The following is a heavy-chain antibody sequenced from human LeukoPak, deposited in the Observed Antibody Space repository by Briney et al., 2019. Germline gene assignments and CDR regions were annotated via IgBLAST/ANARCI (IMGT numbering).Heavy chain of an antibody. D-gene: IGHD5/OR15-5a*01. Sequence: GGSLRLSCAASGFTFSSNGMHWVRQAPGKGLEWVAVIWADGSQKYYADSVKGRFTISRDNSRSTLYLQMNSLRAEDTAVYYCTKTGAVSALDYWGQGTLVTVSS. J-gene: IGHJ4*02. CDR1: GFTFSSNG. CDR2: IWADGSQK. V-gene: IGHV3-33*06. CDR3: TKTGAVSALDY.